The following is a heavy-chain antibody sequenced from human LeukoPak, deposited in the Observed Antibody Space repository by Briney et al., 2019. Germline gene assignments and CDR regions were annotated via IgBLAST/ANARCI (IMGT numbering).Heavy chain of an antibody. V-gene: IGHV1-69*06. Sequence: ASVKVSCKASGGTFSSYAISWVRQAPGQGLEWMGGIIPIFGTANYAQKFQGRVTITADKSTSTAYMELSSLRSEDTAVYYCASDYYYDSSGYSGRAGPGYYFDYWGQGTLVTVSS. CDR3: ASDYYYDSSGYSGRAGPGYYFDY. CDR2: IIPIFGTA. CDR1: GGTFSSYA. D-gene: IGHD3-22*01. J-gene: IGHJ4*02.